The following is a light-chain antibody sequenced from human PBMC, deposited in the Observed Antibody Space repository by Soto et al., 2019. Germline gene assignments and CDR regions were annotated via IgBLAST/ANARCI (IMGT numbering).Light chain of an antibody. CDR1: SSDVGAYNF. CDR2: EVS. Sequence: QSALTQPASVSGSPGQSITISCTGTSSDVGAYNFVSWYQQHPGKAPKLIIYEVSNRPSGVSNRFSGSKSGNTASLTISGLQAEDEADYSCFSYIRSASYVFGTGTQLTVL. J-gene: IGLJ1*01. V-gene: IGLV2-14*01. CDR3: FSYIRSASYV.